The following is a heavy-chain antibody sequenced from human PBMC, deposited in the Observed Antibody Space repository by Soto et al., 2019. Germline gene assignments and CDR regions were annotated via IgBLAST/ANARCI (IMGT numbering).Heavy chain of an antibody. Sequence: GESLKISCTGVGYSFTSYWIAWVRQMPGKGLEWMGIIYPGDSDTRYSPAFQGQVTISADKSITTVYLQWSSLKASDTAMYYCARGYCTTTICDPWFDPWGQGTLVTVSS. D-gene: IGHD2-2*01. CDR2: IYPGDSDT. J-gene: IGHJ5*02. V-gene: IGHV5-51*01. CDR3: ARGYCTTTICDPWFDP. CDR1: GYSFTSYW.